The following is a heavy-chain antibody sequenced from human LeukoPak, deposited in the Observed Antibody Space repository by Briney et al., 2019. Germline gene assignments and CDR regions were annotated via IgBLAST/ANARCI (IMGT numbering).Heavy chain of an antibody. CDR2: IFYSGST. Sequence: SQTLSLTCTVSGGSISSGGYYWSWIRQHPGKGLKWIGYIFYSGSTYYNPSLKSRVTISVDTSKNQFSLKLSSVTAADAAVYYCARDTGWSSGDYDAFDVWGLGTMVTVSS. CDR3: ARDTGWSSGDYDAFDV. V-gene: IGHV4-31*03. D-gene: IGHD3-3*01. CDR1: GGSISSGGYY. J-gene: IGHJ3*01.